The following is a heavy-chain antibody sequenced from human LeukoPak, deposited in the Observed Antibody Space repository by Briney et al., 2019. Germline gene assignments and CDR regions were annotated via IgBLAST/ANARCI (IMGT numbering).Heavy chain of an antibody. D-gene: IGHD5-18*01. V-gene: IGHV3-48*04. CDR1: GFTFSSYS. CDR3: ARARVTAYTSMVTAIDY. J-gene: IGHJ4*02. Sequence: GGSLRLSCAASGFTFSSYSMNWVRQAPGKGLEWVSYITSSSSTIYHADSVKGRFTISRDNAKNSLYLQMNSLRAEDTAVYYCARARVTAYTSMVTAIDYWGQGTLVTVSS. CDR2: ITSSSSTI.